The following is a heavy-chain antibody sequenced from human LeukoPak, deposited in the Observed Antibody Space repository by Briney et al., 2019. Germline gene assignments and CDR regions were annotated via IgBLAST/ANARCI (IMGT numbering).Heavy chain of an antibody. V-gene: IGHV3-30*18. CDR1: GFTFSSYG. J-gene: IGHJ4*02. D-gene: IGHD6-13*01. Sequence: GGSLRLSCAAPGFTFSSYGMHWVRQAPGKGLEWVAVISYDGSNKYYADSVKGRFTISRDNSKNTLYLQMNSLRAEDTAVYYCAKDRAAAGTDFDYWGQGTLVTVSS. CDR2: ISYDGSNK. CDR3: AKDRAAAGTDFDY.